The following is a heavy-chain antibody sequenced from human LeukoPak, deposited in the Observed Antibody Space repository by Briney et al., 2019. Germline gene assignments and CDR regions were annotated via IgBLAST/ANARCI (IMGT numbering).Heavy chain of an antibody. J-gene: IGHJ4*02. V-gene: IGHV3-7*05. D-gene: IGHD3-10*01. CDR3: ARIRGANDY. CDR2: IKQDGGEG. CDR1: GFAFNNYW. Sequence: GGSLRLSCAASGFAFNNYWMTWVRQAPGKGLEWVANIKQDGGEGSYGDSVKGRFTISRDNAKKSLYLQMHSLRAEDTAVYYCARIRGANDYWGQGTLVTVSS.